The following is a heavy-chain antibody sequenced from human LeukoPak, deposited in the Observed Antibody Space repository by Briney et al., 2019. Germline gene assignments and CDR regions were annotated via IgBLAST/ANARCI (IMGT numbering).Heavy chain of an antibody. CDR2: IIGNGGGI. V-gene: IGHV3-23*01. J-gene: IGHJ4*02. CDR1: GFTFSTYA. D-gene: IGHD3-16*02. CDR3: AKDRIPDGRYSIDY. Sequence: GGSLRLSCTASGFTFSTYAMNWVRQAPGKGLEWVAVIIGNGGGIHYADSVEGRFTISRDNYKNTVYLQMNSLRAEDAAVYYCAKDRIPDGRYSIDYWGQGTLVTVSS.